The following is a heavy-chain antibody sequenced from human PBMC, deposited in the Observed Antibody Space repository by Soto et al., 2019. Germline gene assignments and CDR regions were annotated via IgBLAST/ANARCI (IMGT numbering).Heavy chain of an antibody. Sequence: EVQLLDSGGGLVQPGGSLRLSFAASGFTFSKYAMTWVRQGPGKGLEWVSGISGSGGRSYYADSVKGRFTISRDNSKSTLYLQMNSLRAEDTAVYYCAKAYFVWSSEQPYYFDSWGQGTLVTVSS. CDR2: ISGSGGRS. V-gene: IGHV3-23*01. CDR1: GFTFSKYA. D-gene: IGHD3-16*01. J-gene: IGHJ4*02. CDR3: AKAYFVWSSEQPYYFDS.